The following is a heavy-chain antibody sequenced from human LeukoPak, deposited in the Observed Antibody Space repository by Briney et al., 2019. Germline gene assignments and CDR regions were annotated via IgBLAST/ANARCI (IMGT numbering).Heavy chain of an antibody. D-gene: IGHD5-12*01. CDR3: ARTLYPRGYSGYDLRYYFDY. Sequence: GTSVKVSCKASGYTLTSYAMHWVRQAPGQRLEWMGWINAGNGNAKYSQKFQGRVTITRDTSASTAYMELSSLRSEDTAVYYCARTLYPRGYSGYDLRYYFDYWGQGTLVTVSS. J-gene: IGHJ4*02. CDR2: INAGNGNA. CDR1: GYTLTSYA. V-gene: IGHV1-3*01.